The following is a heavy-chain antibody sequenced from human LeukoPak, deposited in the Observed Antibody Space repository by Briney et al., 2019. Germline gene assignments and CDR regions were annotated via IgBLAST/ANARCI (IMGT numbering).Heavy chain of an antibody. J-gene: IGHJ3*02. CDR2: IIGSGEHT. D-gene: IGHD3-22*01. V-gene: IGHV3-23*01. CDR1: EFTFSNFA. CDR3: AKDLLQTFFFDSSGYYYDAFGM. Sequence: GGSLRLSCAASEFTFSNFAMSWVRQAPGKGLEWVSTIIGSGEHTYYADSVKGRFTISRDNSKNTLSLHMNTLRAEDTAVYYCAKDLLQTFFFDSSGYYYDAFGMWGQGTMVTVST.